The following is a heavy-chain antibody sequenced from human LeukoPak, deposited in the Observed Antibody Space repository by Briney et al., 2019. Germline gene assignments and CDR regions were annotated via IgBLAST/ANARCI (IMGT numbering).Heavy chain of an antibody. CDR2: ISAYNGNT. CDR3: AREEALIAVAGTGDY. J-gene: IGHJ4*02. D-gene: IGHD6-19*01. CDR1: GYTFTSYG. Sequence: ASVKVSCKASGYTFTSYGISWVRQAPGQGLEWMGWISAYNGNTNHAQKLQGRVTMTTDTSTSTAYMELRSLRSDDTAVYYCAREEALIAVAGTGDYWGQRTLVTVSS. V-gene: IGHV1-18*01.